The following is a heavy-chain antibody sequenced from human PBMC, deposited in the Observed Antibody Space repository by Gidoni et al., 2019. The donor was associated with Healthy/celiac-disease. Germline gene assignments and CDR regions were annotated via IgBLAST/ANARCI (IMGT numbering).Heavy chain of an antibody. CDR2: ISFDGSNK. J-gene: IGHJ4*02. CDR3: ARDSEELLITSTDY. V-gene: IGHV3-30-3*01. CDR1: GFTFSTYA. D-gene: IGHD1-7*01. Sequence: QVQLVESGGGVVQPGRSLRLSCAASGFTFSTYAMHWVRQAPGKGLEWVAVISFDGSNKYYADSVKGRFTISRDNSKNTLYLQMNSLRGEDTAVYYCARDSEELLITSTDYWGQGTLVTVSS.